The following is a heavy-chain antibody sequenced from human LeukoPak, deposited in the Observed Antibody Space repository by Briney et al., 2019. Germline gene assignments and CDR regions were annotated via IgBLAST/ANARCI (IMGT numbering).Heavy chain of an antibody. CDR2: IIPIFGTA. Sequence: GASVKVSCKASGGTFSSYAISWVRQAPGQGLEWMGGIIPIFGTANYAQKFQGRVTITADESTSTAYMELSSLRSEDTAEYYCARDPLYYYGSGSYYPFDYWGQGTLVTVSS. V-gene: IGHV1-69*13. CDR1: GGTFSSYA. D-gene: IGHD3-10*01. J-gene: IGHJ4*02. CDR3: ARDPLYYYGSGSYYPFDY.